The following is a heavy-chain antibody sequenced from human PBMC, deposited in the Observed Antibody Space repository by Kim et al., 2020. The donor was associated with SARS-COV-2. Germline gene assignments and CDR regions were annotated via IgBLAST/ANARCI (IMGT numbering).Heavy chain of an antibody. J-gene: IGHJ4*02. Sequence: SETLSLTCDVYGGSFSGSYSGTYWNWIRQPPGKGLEWIGEINHSGSTNYNPSLMSRLTISLDTSKNQLSLNLISVTAADTVVYYCARRRQIAAAGLDYWGQGTLVTVSS. CDR2: INHSGST. D-gene: IGHD6-13*01. V-gene: IGHV4-34*01. CDR3: ARRRQIAAAGLDY. CDR1: GGSFSGSY.